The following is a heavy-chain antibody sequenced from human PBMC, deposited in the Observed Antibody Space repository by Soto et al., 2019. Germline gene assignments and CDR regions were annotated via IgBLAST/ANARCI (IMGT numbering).Heavy chain of an antibody. V-gene: IGHV4-59*08. CDR2: IYYSGST. D-gene: IGHD6-19*01. CDR3: ASTVPSGWPYYYYYYMDV. CDR1: GGSISSYY. Sequence: QVQLQESGPGLVKPSETLSLTCTVSGGSISSYYWSWIRQPPGEGLEWVGYIYYSGSTNYNSSLKSRVTISVDTSKNQFSLKLSSVTAADTAVYYCASTVPSGWPYYYYYYMDVWGKGTTVTVSS. J-gene: IGHJ6*03.